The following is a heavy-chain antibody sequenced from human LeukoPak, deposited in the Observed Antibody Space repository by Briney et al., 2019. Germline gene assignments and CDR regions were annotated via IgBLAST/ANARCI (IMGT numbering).Heavy chain of an antibody. CDR3: ARGRVHRLGRGYFDY. Sequence: SETLSLTCAVYGGSFSGYYWSWIRQPPGKGLEWIGEINHSGSTNYNPSLKSRVTISVDTSKNQFSLKLSSVTAADTAVYYCARGRVHRLGRGYFDYRGQGTLVTVSS. CDR2: INHSGST. J-gene: IGHJ4*02. CDR1: GGSFSGYY. V-gene: IGHV4-34*01. D-gene: IGHD6-19*01.